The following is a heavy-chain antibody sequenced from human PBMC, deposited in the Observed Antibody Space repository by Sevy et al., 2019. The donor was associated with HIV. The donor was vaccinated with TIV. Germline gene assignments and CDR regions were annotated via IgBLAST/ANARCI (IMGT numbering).Heavy chain of an antibody. Sequence: ASVKVSCKASGYTFTSYGISWVRQAPGQGLEWMGWISAYNGNTNYAQKLQGRVTMTTDTSTSTAYMELRSLRSDDTAVYYCARDLGYCSSTGCYNWFDPWGQGTLVTVSS. D-gene: IGHD2-2*01. CDR2: ISAYNGNT. CDR1: GYTFTSYG. V-gene: IGHV1-18*01. CDR3: ARDLGYCSSTGCYNWFDP. J-gene: IGHJ5*02.